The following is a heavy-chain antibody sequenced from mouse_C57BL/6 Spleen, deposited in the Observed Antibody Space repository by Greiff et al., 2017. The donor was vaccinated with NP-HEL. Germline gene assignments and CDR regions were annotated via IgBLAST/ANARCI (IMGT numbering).Heavy chain of an antibody. CDR3: ARHATIVAFDD. J-gene: IGHJ2*01. Sequence: EVKLMESGGGLVKPGGSLKLSCAASGFTFSSYTMSWVRQTPEKRLEWVATISGGGGNTYYPDSVKGRFTISRDNAKNTLYLQMSSLRSEDTALYYCARHATIVAFDDGGEGTTLTVSS. CDR1: GFTFSSYT. D-gene: IGHD1-1*01. V-gene: IGHV5-9*01. CDR2: ISGGGGNT.